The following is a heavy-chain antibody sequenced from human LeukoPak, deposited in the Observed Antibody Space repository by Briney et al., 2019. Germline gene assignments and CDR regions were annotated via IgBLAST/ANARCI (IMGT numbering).Heavy chain of an antibody. CDR3: ARLDSGSYYR. CDR2: IYHSGST. CDR1: GGSISSSNW. Sequence: SETLSLTCAVSGGSISSSNWWSWVRQPPGKGLEWIGEIYHSGSTNYNPSLKSRVTISVDTSKNQFSLKLSSVTAADTAVYYCARLDSGSYYRWGQGTLVTVSS. D-gene: IGHD3-10*01. V-gene: IGHV4-4*02. J-gene: IGHJ5*02.